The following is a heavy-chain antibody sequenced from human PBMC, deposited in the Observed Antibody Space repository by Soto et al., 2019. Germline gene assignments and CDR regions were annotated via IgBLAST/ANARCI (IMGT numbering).Heavy chain of an antibody. J-gene: IGHJ4*02. CDR3: AREYSSSSVYFDY. V-gene: IGHV4-59*01. Sequence: PSETLSLSCTVSGGSISSYYWSWIRQPPGKGREWIGYIYYSGSTNYNPSLKSRVTISVHTSKNQFSLKLSSVTAADTAVYYCAREYSSSSVYFDYWGQGTLVTVSS. CDR1: GGSISSYY. CDR2: IYYSGST. D-gene: IGHD6-6*01.